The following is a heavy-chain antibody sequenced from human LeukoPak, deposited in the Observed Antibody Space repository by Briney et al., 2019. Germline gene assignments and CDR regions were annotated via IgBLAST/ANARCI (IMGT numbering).Heavy chain of an antibody. J-gene: IGHJ6*03. CDR2: INPNSGGT. V-gene: IGHV1-2*02. Sequence: ASVRVSCKASGYTFTGYYMHWVRQAPGQGLEWMGWINPNSGGTNYAQKFQGRVTMTRDTSISTAYMELSRLRSDDTAVYYCARDLSYDILTGYNYYYYMDVWGKGTTVTVSS. D-gene: IGHD3-9*01. CDR3: ARDLSYDILTGYNYYYYMDV. CDR1: GYTFTGYY.